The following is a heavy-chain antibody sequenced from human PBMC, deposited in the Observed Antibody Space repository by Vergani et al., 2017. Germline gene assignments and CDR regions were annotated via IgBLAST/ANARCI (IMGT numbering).Heavy chain of an antibody. J-gene: IGHJ3*02. CDR1: GGSISSSSYY. CDR2: IYYSGRT. CDR3: AREKNVLRFLEWLPRAFDI. V-gene: IGHV4-39*01. D-gene: IGHD3-3*01. Sequence: QLQLQESGPGVVKPSETLSLTCTVSGGSISSSSYYWGWIRQPPGKGLEWIGSIYYSGRTYYNPSLKSRVTIFVDASKNQFSLKLSSVTAADTAVYYCAREKNVLRFLEWLPRAFDIWGQGTMVTVSS.